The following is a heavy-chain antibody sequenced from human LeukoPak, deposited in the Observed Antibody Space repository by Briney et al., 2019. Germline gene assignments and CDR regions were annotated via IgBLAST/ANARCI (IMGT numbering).Heavy chain of an antibody. J-gene: IGHJ4*02. V-gene: IGHV1-2*02. CDR3: ARDHEDYDRSGYYSLGC. CDR1: AYTFTDDS. Sequence: ASVKVSCKASAYTFTDDSLHWVRQAPGQGLEWIGWINPNTGGTNYAQKFQGRVTMTSETSISTAYLELSSLRSDDTAVYYCARDHEDYDRSGYYSLGCWGQGTLVTVSS. D-gene: IGHD3-22*01. CDR2: INPNTGGT.